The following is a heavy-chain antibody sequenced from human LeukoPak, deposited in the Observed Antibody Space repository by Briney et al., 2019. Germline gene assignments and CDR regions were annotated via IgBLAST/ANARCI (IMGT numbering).Heavy chain of an antibody. CDR2: ISSSGSTI. CDR1: GFTFSSYE. CDR3: VRGAVAGNGYYYYGMDV. J-gene: IGHJ6*04. Sequence: PGGSLRLSCAASGFTFSSYEMNWVRQAPGKGLEWVSYISSSGSTIYYADSVKGRFTISRDNAKNSLYLQMNSLRAEDTAVYYCVRGAVAGNGYYYYGMDVWGKGTTVTVSS. D-gene: IGHD6-19*01. V-gene: IGHV3-48*03.